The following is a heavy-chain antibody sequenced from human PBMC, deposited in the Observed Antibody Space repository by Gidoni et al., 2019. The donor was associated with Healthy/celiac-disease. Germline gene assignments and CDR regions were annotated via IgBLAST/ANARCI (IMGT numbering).Heavy chain of an antibody. CDR1: CGSFRGFY. J-gene: IGHJ4*02. Sequence: QVQLQQWGAGLLRPSETLSLTCTIACGSFRGFYWSWFRQPPGKGLEWIGEINHRGNTDYNPSLKSRVTISLDMSKNQLSLKLSSVTAAATAVYYCARGTYGDYGNCFDYWGQGTLVTVSS. V-gene: IGHV4-34*01. CDR2: INHRGNT. D-gene: IGHD4-17*01. CDR3: ARGTYGDYGNCFDY.